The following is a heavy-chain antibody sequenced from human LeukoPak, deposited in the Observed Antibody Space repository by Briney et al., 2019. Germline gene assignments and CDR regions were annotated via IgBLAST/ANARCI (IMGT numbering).Heavy chain of an antibody. V-gene: IGHV3-30*18. CDR2: ISYDGSNK. CDR3: AKDGLEWLFDY. D-gene: IGHD3-3*01. Sequence: GGSLRLSCAASGFTFSSYGMHWVRQAPGKGLEWVAVISYDGSNKYYADSVKGRFTISRDNSKNTLYLQMNSLRAEDTAVYYCAKDGLEWLFDYWGQGTLVTVSS. CDR1: GFTFSSYG. J-gene: IGHJ4*02.